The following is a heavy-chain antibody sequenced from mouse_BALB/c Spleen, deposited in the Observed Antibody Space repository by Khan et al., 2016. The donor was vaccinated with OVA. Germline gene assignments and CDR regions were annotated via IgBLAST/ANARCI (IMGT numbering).Heavy chain of an antibody. D-gene: IGHD2-1*01. CDR2: INTNTGEP. CDR1: GYTFTNYG. Sequence: QIQLVQSGPELKKPGETVKISCKASGYTFTNYGMNWVKQAPGKGLKWMGWINTNTGEPTYAEEFKGRFAFSLETSASTVYLQINNLKSEETATYFCARRSIYYGYFDVWGAGTTVTVSS. CDR3: ARRSIYYGYFDV. J-gene: IGHJ1*01. V-gene: IGHV9-3*02.